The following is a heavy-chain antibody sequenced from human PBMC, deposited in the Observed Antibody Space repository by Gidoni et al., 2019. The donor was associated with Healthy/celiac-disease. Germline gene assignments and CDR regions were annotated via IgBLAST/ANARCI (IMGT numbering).Heavy chain of an antibody. J-gene: IGHJ5*02. CDR2: TYYRSKWYN. CDR1: GDRVSSNSAA. Sequence: QVQLQQSGPGLVKPSQTRSLTCAISGDRVSSNSAAWTWSRQSPSRGLEWLGRTYYRSKWYNDYAVAVKSRITINPDTSKNQFSLQLNSVTPEDTAVYYCARESGLIVVAFAATENWFDPWGQGTLVTVSS. CDR3: ARESGLIVVAFAATENWFDP. D-gene: IGHD6-19*01. V-gene: IGHV6-1*01.